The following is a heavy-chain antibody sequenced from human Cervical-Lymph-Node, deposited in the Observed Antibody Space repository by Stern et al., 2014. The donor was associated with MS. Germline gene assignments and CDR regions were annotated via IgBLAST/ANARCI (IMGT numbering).Heavy chain of an antibody. J-gene: IGHJ3*02. CDR2: LYTSGST. V-gene: IGHV4-61*02. CDR3: ATARGRGYSYGYDAFDI. Sequence: VQLVESGPGLVKPSQTLSLTCTVSGAFITSGSHYWSWIRQPAGKRLEWIGRLYTSGSTTYNPSLKSRATISMDTSNHQFSLGLGSVTAADTAVYYCATARGRGYSYGYDAFDIWGQGTKVTVSS. D-gene: IGHD5-18*01. CDR1: GAFITSGSHY.